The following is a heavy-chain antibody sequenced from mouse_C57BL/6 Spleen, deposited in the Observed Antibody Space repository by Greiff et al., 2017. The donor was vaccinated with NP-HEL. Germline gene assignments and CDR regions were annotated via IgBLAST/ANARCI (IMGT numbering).Heavy chain of an antibody. J-gene: IGHJ4*01. CDR3: ARSDYDERYAMDY. CDR2: IWSGGST. D-gene: IGHD2-4*01. Sequence: QVQLQQSGPGLVQPSQSLSITCTVSGFSLTSYGVHWVRQSPGKGLEWLGVIWSGGSTAYNAAFISRMSISKDNSKCQVFFKMNSLQADDTAIYYCARSDYDERYAMDYWGQGTSVTVSS. CDR1: GFSLTSYG. V-gene: IGHV2-2*01.